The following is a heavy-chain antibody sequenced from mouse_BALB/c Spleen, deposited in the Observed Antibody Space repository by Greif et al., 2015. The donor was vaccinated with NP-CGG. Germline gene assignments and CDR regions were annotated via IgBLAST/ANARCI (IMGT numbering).Heavy chain of an antibody. V-gene: IGHV5-9-3*01. CDR2: ISSGGSYT. J-gene: IGHJ3*01. D-gene: IGHD1-1*01. Sequence: EVQVVETGGGLVKPGGSLKLSCAASGFTFSSYAMSWVRQTPEKRLEWVATISSGGSYTYYPDSVKGRFTISRDNAKNTLYLQMSSLRSEDTAMYYCARRETDYYGSSYEWFAYWRQGTLVTVSA. CDR1: GFTFSSYA. CDR3: ARRETDYYGSSYEWFAY.